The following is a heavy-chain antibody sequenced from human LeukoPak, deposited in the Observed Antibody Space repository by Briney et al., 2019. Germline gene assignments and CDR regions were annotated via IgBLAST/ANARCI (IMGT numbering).Heavy chain of an antibody. CDR1: AYTFTGYY. CDR2: MNPNSGNT. Sequence: SVKVSCKASAYTFTGYYLHWVRQATGQGLEWMGWMNPNSGNTGYAQKFQGRVTMTRNTSISTAYMELSSLRSEDTAVYYCARASKSGSYITYYYYYYMDVWGKGTTVTISS. J-gene: IGHJ6*03. CDR3: ARASKSGSYITYYYYYYMDV. D-gene: IGHD3-10*01. V-gene: IGHV1-8*02.